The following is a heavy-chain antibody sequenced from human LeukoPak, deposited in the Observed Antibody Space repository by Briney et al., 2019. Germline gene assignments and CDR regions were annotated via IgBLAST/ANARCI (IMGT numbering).Heavy chain of an antibody. V-gene: IGHV1-2*06. CDR2: INPNSGGT. CDR3: ARRPGSGELLTVGNWFDP. CDR1: GYTFTGYY. D-gene: IGHD3-10*01. Sequence: GASVKVSCKASGYTFTGYYMHWVRQAPGEGLEWMGRINPNSGGTNYAQKFQGRFTMTRDTSISTAYMELSRLRSDDTAVYYCARRPGSGELLTVGNWFDPWGQGTLVTVSS. J-gene: IGHJ5*02.